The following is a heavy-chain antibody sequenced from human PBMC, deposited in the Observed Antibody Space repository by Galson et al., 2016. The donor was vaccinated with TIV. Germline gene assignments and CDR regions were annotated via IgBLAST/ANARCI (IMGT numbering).Heavy chain of an antibody. CDR1: GDTFSTYP. CDR3: AKDRNTAMDTYHYYYGMDV. Sequence: SVKVSCKASGDTFSTYPFNWVRQAPGQGLEWVGGFIPLFGTANYAQKFQGRVTTTADESTSTLSMEVSSLRSEDTAVYYCAKDRNTAMDTYHYYYGMDVWGQGTTVIVSS. V-gene: IGHV1-69*13. J-gene: IGHJ6*02. CDR2: FIPLFGTA. D-gene: IGHD5-18*01.